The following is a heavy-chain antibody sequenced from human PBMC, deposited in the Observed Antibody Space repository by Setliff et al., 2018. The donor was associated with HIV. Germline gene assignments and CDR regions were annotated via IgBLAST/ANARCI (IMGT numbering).Heavy chain of an antibody. CDR2: VYYSGDT. CDR3: ARHTIGVATWSDGFDF. CDR1: GDFFSSDYY. D-gene: IGHD6-19*01. Sequence: TSETLSLTCTVSGDFFSSDYYWGWIRQSPGKGLEWIGSVYYSGDTDYNPSLKSRVSTSVDTSKNQFSLKLSSVTAADTAVYYCARHTIGVATWSDGFDFWGQGRLVTVSS. J-gene: IGHJ4*02. V-gene: IGHV4-38-2*02.